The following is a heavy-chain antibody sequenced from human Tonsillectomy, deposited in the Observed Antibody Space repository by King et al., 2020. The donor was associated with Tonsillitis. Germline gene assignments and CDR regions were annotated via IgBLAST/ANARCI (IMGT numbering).Heavy chain of an antibody. J-gene: IGHJ6*02. D-gene: IGHD3-10*01. Sequence: VQLQQWGAGLLKPSQTLSLTCAVYGGSFNNYLWSWIRQPPGKGLEWIGEVDQTGISNYNPSLKSRLTISLDASRNQFSLRLSSVTAADTAVYYCARGDIRGLLVTRGLDVWGQGTTVTVSS. CDR2: VDQTGIS. CDR3: ARGDIRGLLVTRGLDV. CDR1: GGSFNNYL. V-gene: IGHV4-34*01.